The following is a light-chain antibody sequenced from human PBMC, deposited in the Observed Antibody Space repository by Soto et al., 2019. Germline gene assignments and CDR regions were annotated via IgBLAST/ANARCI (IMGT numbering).Light chain of an antibody. J-gene: IGLJ2*01. CDR2: DNN. V-gene: IGLV1-51*01. CDR1: SSNI. Sequence: QSVLTQPPSVSAAPGQKVTISCSGSSSNIVSWYQQLPGTAPKLLIYDNNKRPSGIPDRFSGSKSGTSATLGITGLQTGDEADYYCGTWDTSLSAVVLGGGTKLTVL. CDR3: GTWDTSLSAVV.